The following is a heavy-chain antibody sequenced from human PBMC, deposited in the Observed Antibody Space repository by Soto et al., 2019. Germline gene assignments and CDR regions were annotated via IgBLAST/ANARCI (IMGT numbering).Heavy chain of an antibody. J-gene: IGHJ5*01. V-gene: IGHV1-45*02. CDR1: GYIFTYRY. CDR3: ARSALDDDGYHYLDS. CDR2: IIPYNGNT. Sequence: SVKVSCKASGYIFTYRYLYWVRQAPGQALEWMGWIIPYNGNTNYAQKFQDRFSITRESSLSTVYMELRSLRSDDTGMYYCARSALDDDGYHYLDSWGKETLVTVSS. D-gene: IGHD5-18*01.